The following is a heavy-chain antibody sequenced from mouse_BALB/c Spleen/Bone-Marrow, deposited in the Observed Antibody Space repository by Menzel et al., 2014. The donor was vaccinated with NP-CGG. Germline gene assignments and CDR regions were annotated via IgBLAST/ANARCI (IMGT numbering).Heavy chain of an antibody. J-gene: IGHJ3*01. Sequence: VQLKDSGPELVKPGASVKMSCKASGYTFTSYVMHWVKQKPGQGLEWIGYINPYNDGTKYNEKFKGKATLTSDKSSSTAYMELSSLTSEDSAVYYCAEGDYYGSSWFAYWGQGTLVAVSA. CDR1: GYTFTSYV. CDR2: INPYNDGT. D-gene: IGHD1-1*01. CDR3: AEGDYYGSSWFAY. V-gene: IGHV1-14*01.